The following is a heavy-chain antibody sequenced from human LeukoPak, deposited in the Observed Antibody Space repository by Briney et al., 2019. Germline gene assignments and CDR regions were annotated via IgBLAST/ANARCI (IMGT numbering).Heavy chain of an antibody. CDR2: ISYDGSNK. V-gene: IGHV3-30-3*01. CDR3: AREPQDIVVVPAAPSDYGMDV. Sequence: PGRSLRLSCAASGFXFSSYAMHWVRQAPGKGLEWVAVISYDGSNKYYADSVKGRFTISRDNSKNTLYLQMNSLRAEDTAVYYCAREPQDIVVVPAAPSDYGMDVWGQGTTVTVSS. J-gene: IGHJ6*02. D-gene: IGHD2-2*01. CDR1: GFXFSSYA.